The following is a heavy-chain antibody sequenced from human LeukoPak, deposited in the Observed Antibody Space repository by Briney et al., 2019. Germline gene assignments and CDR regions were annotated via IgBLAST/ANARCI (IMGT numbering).Heavy chain of an antibody. J-gene: IGHJ5*02. V-gene: IGHV4-39*01. CDR3: AGHEYSWSYYGLSWFDP. CDR2: IYYSGSN. D-gene: IGHD1-26*01. Sequence: PSETLSLTCTVSGCSISCSSYYWGWIRQPPGKGLEWIGSIYYSGSNYYNASLKSRVTISVNTSKNQFSLKLNSLTAADTAVYYCAGHEYSWSYYGLSWFDPWGQGTLVTVSS. CDR1: GCSISCSSYY.